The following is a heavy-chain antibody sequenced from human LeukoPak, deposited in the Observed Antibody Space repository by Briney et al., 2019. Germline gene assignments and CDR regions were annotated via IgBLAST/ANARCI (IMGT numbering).Heavy chain of an antibody. V-gene: IGHV5-51*01. Sequence: GESLKISCRGSGYTFTRHWIGWVRQMPGRGLEWMGIIYPGDSDTRYSPSFQGQVTISADKSISTAYLQWSSLKASDTAMYYCARLGPTVVTLPAFDIWGQGTMVTVSS. CDR1: GYTFTRHW. CDR2: IYPGDSDT. J-gene: IGHJ3*02. D-gene: IGHD4-23*01. CDR3: ARLGPTVVTLPAFDI.